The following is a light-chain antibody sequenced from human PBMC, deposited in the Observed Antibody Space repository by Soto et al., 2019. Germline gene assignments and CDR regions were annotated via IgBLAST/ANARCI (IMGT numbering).Light chain of an antibody. Sequence: EIVLTQSPATLSLSPGERATLSCRASQSISSYLAWYQQKPGQAPRLLIYGASNRATGIPARFSGSGSGTDFTLTISSLEPEAFALYYCHQRSNWPPAFGQGTRVDIK. V-gene: IGKV3-11*01. CDR2: GAS. CDR1: QSISSY. CDR3: HQRSNWPPA. J-gene: IGKJ1*01.